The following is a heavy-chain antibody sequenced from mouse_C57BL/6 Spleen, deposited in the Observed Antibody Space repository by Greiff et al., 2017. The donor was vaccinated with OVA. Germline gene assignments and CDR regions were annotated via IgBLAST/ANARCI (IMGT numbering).Heavy chain of an antibody. D-gene: IGHD2-3*01. CDR3: ARNDGYLYYFDY. J-gene: IGHJ2*01. V-gene: IGHV3-6*01. CDR1: GYSITSGYY. Sequence: EVQLVESGPGLVKPSQSLSLTCSVTGYSITSGYYWNWIRQFPGNKLEWMGYISYDGSNNYNPSLKNRISITRDTSKNQFFLKLNSVTTEDTATYYCARNDGYLYYFDYWGQGTTLTVSS. CDR2: ISYDGSN.